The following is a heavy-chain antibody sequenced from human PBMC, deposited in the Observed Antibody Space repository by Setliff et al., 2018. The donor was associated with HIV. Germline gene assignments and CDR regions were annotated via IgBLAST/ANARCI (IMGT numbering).Heavy chain of an antibody. Sequence: PSETLSLTCAVSGYSISSGYYWGWIRQPPGKGLEWIGSIYHSGSTYYNPSLKSRVTISVDTSKNQFSLKLSSVTAADTAVYYCARHWVDSSSWSLYYYYYMDVWGKGTTVTVSS. CDR3: ARHWVDSSSWSLYYYYYMDV. CDR1: GYSISSGYY. D-gene: IGHD6-13*01. CDR2: IYHSGST. V-gene: IGHV4-38-2*01. J-gene: IGHJ6*03.